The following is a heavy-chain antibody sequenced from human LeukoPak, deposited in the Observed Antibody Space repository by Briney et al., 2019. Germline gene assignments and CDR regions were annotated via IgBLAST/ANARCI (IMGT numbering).Heavy chain of an antibody. V-gene: IGHV1-46*01. CDR1: GYTFTSYY. D-gene: IGHD1-7*01. Sequence: ASVKVSCKASGYTFTSYYMQWVRQAPGQGLEWMGIINPSGGSTSYAQKFQGRVTMTRDTSTSTVYMELSSLRSEDTAVYYCARAFHWNYGSRWFNPWGQGTLVTVSS. CDR2: INPSGGST. J-gene: IGHJ5*02. CDR3: ARAFHWNYGSRWFNP.